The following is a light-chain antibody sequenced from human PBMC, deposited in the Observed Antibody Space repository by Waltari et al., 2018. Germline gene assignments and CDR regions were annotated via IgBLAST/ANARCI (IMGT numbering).Light chain of an antibody. Sequence: QSALTQPASVSGSPGQSITISCTAASSEIGSHNLVSWYQQRPGKAPRLIIFEGTKRPSGVSYLFSGSQSDRMASLTISGLQAEDEAAYYCCSYGGRSTWVFGGGTKLTVL. CDR1: SSEIGSHNL. V-gene: IGLV2-23*01. J-gene: IGLJ3*02. CDR3: CSYGGRSTWV. CDR2: EGT.